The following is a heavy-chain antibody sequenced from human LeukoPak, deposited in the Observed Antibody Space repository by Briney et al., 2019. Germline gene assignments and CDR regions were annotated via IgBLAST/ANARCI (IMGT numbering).Heavy chain of an antibody. D-gene: IGHD4-17*01. Sequence: GASVKVSCKASGYTFTSYYMHWVRQAPGQGLEWMGIINPSGGSTSYAQKFQGRVTMTRDMSTSTVYTELSSLRSEDTAVYYCARDYGDYGFGYYYMDVWGKGTTVTVSS. CDR1: GYTFTSYY. V-gene: IGHV1-46*01. J-gene: IGHJ6*03. CDR2: INPSGGST. CDR3: ARDYGDYGFGYYYMDV.